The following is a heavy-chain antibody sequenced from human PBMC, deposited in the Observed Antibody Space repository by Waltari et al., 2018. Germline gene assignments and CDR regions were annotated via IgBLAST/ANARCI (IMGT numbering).Heavy chain of an antibody. D-gene: IGHD3-22*01. Sequence: QVQLLESGPGLLKPSETLSLTCSVPGGSISSYFWNWIRQPPGKGLEWIGYIHHSGNTKCNPSLKSRVTMSVDTSKSQFSLRLTSVTAADTAVYYCARWDASGRYYGDWGQGTPVTVSS. V-gene: IGHV4-59*08. CDR1: GGSISSYF. CDR3: ARWDASGRYYGD. J-gene: IGHJ4*02. CDR2: IHHSGNT.